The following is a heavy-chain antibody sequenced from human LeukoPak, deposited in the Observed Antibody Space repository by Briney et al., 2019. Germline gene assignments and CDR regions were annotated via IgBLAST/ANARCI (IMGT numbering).Heavy chain of an antibody. CDR2: VSNDGSNE. CDR3: ARDPRYSYGYLDY. J-gene: IGHJ4*02. CDR1: EFTFSNYS. D-gene: IGHD5-18*01. Sequence: GRSLRLSCAASEFTFSNYSMHWVRQAPGKGLEWVAFVSNDGSNEYHANSVKGRFTISRDNPRNTLYLQMNSLRTEDTAVYYCARDPRYSYGYLDYWGQGALVIVSS. V-gene: IGHV3-30*03.